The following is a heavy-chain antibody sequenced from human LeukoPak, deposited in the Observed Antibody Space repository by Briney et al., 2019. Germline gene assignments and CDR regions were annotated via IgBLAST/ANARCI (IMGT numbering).Heavy chain of an antibody. CDR3: ARDRGSGSSDAFGI. J-gene: IGHJ3*02. D-gene: IGHD6-19*01. CDR2: IIPIFGTA. V-gene: IGHV1-69*13. Sequence: SVKVSCKASGGTFSSYAISWVRQAPGQGLEWMGGIIPIFGTANYAQKFQGRVTITADESTSTAYMELSSLRSEDTAVYYCARDRGSGSSDAFGIWGQGTMVTVSS. CDR1: GGTFSSYA.